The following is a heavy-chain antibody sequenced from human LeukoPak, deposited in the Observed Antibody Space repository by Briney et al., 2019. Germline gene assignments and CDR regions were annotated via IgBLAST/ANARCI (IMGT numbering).Heavy chain of an antibody. CDR1: GGSISSDY. CDR3: ARGGDSGSYPLVEYFQH. D-gene: IGHD3-10*01. J-gene: IGHJ1*01. Sequence: PSETLSLTCNDSGGSISSDYWSWIRQPPGKGLGWIGYISYSGTTNHNPSLKSRVSMSLDTSKNQFSLKVTSVITADTAVYYCARGGDSGSYPLVEYFQHWGQGTLVTVSS. CDR2: ISYSGTT. V-gene: IGHV4-59*01.